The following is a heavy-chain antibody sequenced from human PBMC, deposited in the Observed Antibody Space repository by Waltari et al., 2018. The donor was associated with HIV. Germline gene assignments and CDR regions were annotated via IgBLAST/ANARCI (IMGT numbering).Heavy chain of an antibody. V-gene: IGHV3-30*18. J-gene: IGHJ4*02. CDR1: GFTFRNYG. CDR3: VKGQPWSTYGLFDH. Sequence: QVQLVESGGGVVQPGRSLRLSCAVSGFTFRNYGMNWVRQAHGKGREWVSLISCDGRNSYYVVSVNGRFTISRDNSKNTLYLEMNSVRPEDMAMYYCVKGQPWSTYGLFDHWGQGTLVTVSS. D-gene: IGHD3-3*01. CDR2: ISCDGRNS.